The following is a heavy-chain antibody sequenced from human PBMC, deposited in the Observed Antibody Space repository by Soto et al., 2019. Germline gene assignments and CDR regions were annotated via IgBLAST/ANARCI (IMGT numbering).Heavy chain of an antibody. Sequence: SETLSLTCAVYGGSFSGYYWSWIRQPPGKGLEWIGEINHSGSTNYNPSLKSRVTISVDTSKNQFSLKLSSVTAADTAVYYCARAPGYYDSSGYYRTYYYYGMDAWGQGTTVTVSS. V-gene: IGHV4-34*01. CDR1: GGSFSGYY. CDR2: INHSGST. D-gene: IGHD3-22*01. CDR3: ARAPGYYDSSGYYRTYYYYGMDA. J-gene: IGHJ6*02.